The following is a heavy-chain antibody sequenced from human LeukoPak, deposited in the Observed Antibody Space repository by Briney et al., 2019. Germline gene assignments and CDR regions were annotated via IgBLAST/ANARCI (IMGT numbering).Heavy chain of an antibody. J-gene: IGHJ4*02. D-gene: IGHD3-10*01. Sequence: GGSLRLSCAASGFTFSSYSMNWVRQAPGKGLEWVSAISGSGGSTYYTDSVKGRFTISRDNSKNTLYLQKNSLRAEDTAVYYCAKGLLWFGEETSDYWGQGTLVTVSS. CDR1: GFTFSSYS. CDR3: AKGLLWFGEETSDY. CDR2: ISGSGGST. V-gene: IGHV3-23*01.